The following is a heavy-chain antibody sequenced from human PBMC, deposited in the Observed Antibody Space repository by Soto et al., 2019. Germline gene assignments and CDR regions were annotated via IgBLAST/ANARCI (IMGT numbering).Heavy chain of an antibody. Sequence: RASVKVSCKASGYTFTSYYMHWVRQAPGQGLEWMGIINPSGGSTSYAQKFQGRVTMTRDTSTSTVYMELSSLRSEDTAVYYCARDYCSGGSCYFDYGMDVWGQGTTVTVSS. CDR1: GYTFTSYY. J-gene: IGHJ6*02. D-gene: IGHD2-15*01. CDR2: INPSGGST. CDR3: ARDYCSGGSCYFDYGMDV. V-gene: IGHV1-46*01.